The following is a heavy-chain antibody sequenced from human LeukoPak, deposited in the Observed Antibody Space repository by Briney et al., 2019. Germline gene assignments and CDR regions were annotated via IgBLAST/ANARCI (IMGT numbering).Heavy chain of an antibody. CDR1: GGSFSGYY. D-gene: IGHD6-13*01. CDR3: ARDRLAAAAIFDY. Sequence: PSETLSLTCAVYGGSFSGYYWSWIRQPPGKGLEWIGEINHSGSTNYNPSLKSRVTISVDTSKNQFSLKLSSVTAADTAVYYCARDRLAAAAIFDYWGQGTLVTVSS. CDR2: INHSGST. V-gene: IGHV4-34*01. J-gene: IGHJ4*02.